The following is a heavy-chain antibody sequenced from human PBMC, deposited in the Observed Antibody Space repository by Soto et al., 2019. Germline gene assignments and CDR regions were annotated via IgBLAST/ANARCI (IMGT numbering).Heavy chain of an antibody. CDR3: ARDDDEGGWPGEAFDI. Sequence: QVQLVQSGAEVKKPGASVKVSCKASGYTFTSYGISWVRQAPGQGLEWMGWISAYNGNTNYAQKLQGRVTMTTDTSTSTAYMELRGLRSDDTAVYYCARDDDEGGWPGEAFDIWGQGTMVTVSS. CDR2: ISAYNGNT. CDR1: GYTFTSYG. J-gene: IGHJ3*02. D-gene: IGHD1-1*01. V-gene: IGHV1-18*01.